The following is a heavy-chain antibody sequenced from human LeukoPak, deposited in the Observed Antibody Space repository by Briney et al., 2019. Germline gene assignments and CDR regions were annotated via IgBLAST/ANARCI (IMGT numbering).Heavy chain of an antibody. CDR3: ARDRRFSTVTTYVEYFDY. V-gene: IGHV4-39*07. CDR1: GGSISSSSYY. J-gene: IGHJ4*02. Sequence: PSETLSLTCTVSGGSISSSSYYWGWIRQPPGKGLEWIGSIYYSGSTYYNPSLKSRVTISVDTSRNQFSLKLSSVTAADTAVYYCARDRRFSTVTTYVEYFDYWGQGTLVTVSS. CDR2: IYYSGST. D-gene: IGHD4-17*01.